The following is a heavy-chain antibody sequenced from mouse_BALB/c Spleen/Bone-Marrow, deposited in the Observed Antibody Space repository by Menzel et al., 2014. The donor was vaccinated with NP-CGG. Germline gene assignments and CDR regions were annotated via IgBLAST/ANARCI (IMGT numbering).Heavy chain of an antibody. CDR3: ARDGLDY. V-gene: IGHV1-12*01. CDR2: IYPGNGDT. Sequence: LQESGAELVKPGASVKMSCKASDYTFTSYNMHWVKQTPGQGLEWIGAIYPGNGDTSYNQKFKGKATLTADKSSSTAHMQLSSLTSEDSAVYYCARDGLDYWGQGTTLTVSS. CDR1: DYTFTSYN. J-gene: IGHJ2*01. D-gene: IGHD2-3*01.